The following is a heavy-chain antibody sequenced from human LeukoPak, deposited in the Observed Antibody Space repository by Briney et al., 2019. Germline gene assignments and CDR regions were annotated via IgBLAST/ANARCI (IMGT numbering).Heavy chain of an antibody. V-gene: IGHV3-21*01. CDR3: ARDLKAGTPEINWFDP. CDR2: ISSSSSYI. Sequence: PGGSLRLSCAASGFTFSSHSMNWVRQAPGKGLEWVSSISSSSSYIYYADSVKGRFTISRDNAKNSLYLQMSSLRAEDTAIYYCARDLKAGTPEINWFDPWGQGTLVTVSS. D-gene: IGHD1-1*01. CDR1: GFTFSSHS. J-gene: IGHJ5*02.